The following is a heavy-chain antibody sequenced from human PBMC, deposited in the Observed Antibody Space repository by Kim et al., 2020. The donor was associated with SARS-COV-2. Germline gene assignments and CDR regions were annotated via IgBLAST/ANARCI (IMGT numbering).Heavy chain of an antibody. D-gene: IGHD3-9*01. CDR2: INAGNGNT. V-gene: IGHV1-3*01. Sequence: ASVKVSCKASGYTFTSYAMHWVRQAPGQRLEWMGWINAGNGNTKYSQKFQGRVTITRDTSASTAYMELSSLRSEDTAVYYCARRVLRYFDWAIIGDAFDIWGQGTMVTVSS. CDR1: GYTFTSYA. CDR3: ARRVLRYFDWAIIGDAFDI. J-gene: IGHJ3*02.